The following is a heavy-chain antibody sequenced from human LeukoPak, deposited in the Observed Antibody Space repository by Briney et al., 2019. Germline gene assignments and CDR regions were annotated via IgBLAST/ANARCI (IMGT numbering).Heavy chain of an antibody. Sequence: SETLSLTCTVSGGSISSYYWSWIRQPAGKGLEWIGRVYTSGSTNYNHSLKSRVTISVDTSKNQFSLKLSSVTAADTAVYYCARDLGGSYHYYYYMDVWGKGTTVTISS. CDR2: VYTSGST. CDR1: GGSISSYY. V-gene: IGHV4-4*07. CDR3: ARDLGGSYHYYYYMDV. J-gene: IGHJ6*03. D-gene: IGHD1-26*01.